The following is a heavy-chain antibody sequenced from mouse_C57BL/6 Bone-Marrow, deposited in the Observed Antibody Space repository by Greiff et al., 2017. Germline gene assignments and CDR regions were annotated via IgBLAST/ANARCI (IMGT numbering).Heavy chain of an antibody. D-gene: IGHD1-1*01. CDR2: IWSDGST. CDR1: GFSLTSYG. Sequence: VQLQQSGPGLVAPSQSLSITCTVSGFSLTSYGVHWVRQPPGKGLEWLVVIWSDGSTTYNSALKSRLSIRKDNSKSHVFLKMNSLQTDDTAMYXCASGSSNERAYAMDYWGQGTSVTVSS. V-gene: IGHV2-6*03. CDR3: ASGSSNERAYAMDY. J-gene: IGHJ4*01.